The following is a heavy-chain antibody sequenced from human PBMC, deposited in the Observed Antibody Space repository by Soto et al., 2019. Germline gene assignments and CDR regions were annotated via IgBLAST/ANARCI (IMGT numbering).Heavy chain of an antibody. CDR1: GGTFSSYA. CDR2: IIPILGIA. J-gene: IGHJ4*02. V-gene: IGHV1-69*04. Sequence: SVKVSCKASGGTFSSYAISWVRQAPGQGLEWMGRIIPILGIANYAQKFQGRVTITADKSTSTAYMELSSLRSEDTAVYYCARDGPGYCSGGSCSDFDYWGQGTLVTVSS. CDR3: ARDGPGYCSGGSCSDFDY. D-gene: IGHD2-15*01.